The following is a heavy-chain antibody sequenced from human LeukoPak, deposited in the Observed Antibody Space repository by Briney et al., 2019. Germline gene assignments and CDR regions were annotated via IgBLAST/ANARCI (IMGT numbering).Heavy chain of an antibody. Sequence: PSETLSLTCTVSGGSISSYYWSWIRQPPGKGLEWIGYIYYSGSTNYNPSLKSRVTISVDTSKNQFSLKLSSVTAADTAVYYCATDASRWGIVDPDYYYYYMDVWGKGTTVTVSS. CDR3: ATDASRWGIVDPDYYYYYMDV. CDR2: IYYSGST. J-gene: IGHJ6*03. D-gene: IGHD2-15*01. V-gene: IGHV4-59*01. CDR1: GGSISSYY.